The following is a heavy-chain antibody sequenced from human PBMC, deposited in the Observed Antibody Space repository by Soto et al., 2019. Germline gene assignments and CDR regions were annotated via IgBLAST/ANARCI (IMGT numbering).Heavy chain of an antibody. V-gene: IGHV3-30*18. CDR2: ISYDGSNK. CDR3: AKNHHEAAGTVDY. CDR1: GFTFSSYG. J-gene: IGHJ4*02. Sequence: GGSLRLSCAASGFTFSSYGMHWVRQAPGKGLEWVAVISYDGSNKYYADSVKGRFTISRDNSKNTLYLQMNSLRAEDTAVYYCAKNHHEAAGTVDYWGQGTLVTVSS. D-gene: IGHD6-13*01.